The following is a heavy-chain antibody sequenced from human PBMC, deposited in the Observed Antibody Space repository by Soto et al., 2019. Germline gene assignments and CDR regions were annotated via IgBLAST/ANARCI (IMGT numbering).Heavy chain of an antibody. CDR2: ISYDGSNK. J-gene: IGHJ4*02. D-gene: IGHD6-19*01. V-gene: IGHV3-30-3*01. CDR3: ARGPIAYSSGWYGGFDY. Sequence: QVQLVESGGGVVQPGRSLRLSCAASGFTFSSYAMHGVRQAPGKGLEWVAVISYDGSNKYYADSVKGRFTISRDNSKNTLYLQMNSLRAEDTAVYYCARGPIAYSSGWYGGFDYWGQGTLVTVSS. CDR1: GFTFSSYA.